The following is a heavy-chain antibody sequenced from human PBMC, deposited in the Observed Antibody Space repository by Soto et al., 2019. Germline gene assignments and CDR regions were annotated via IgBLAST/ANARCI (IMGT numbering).Heavy chain of an antibody. D-gene: IGHD4-17*01. V-gene: IGHV5-51*01. CDR2: IYPSDSDT. CDR1: GYTFTIYW. J-gene: IGHJ4*02. CDR3: ARPANTVADRFDF. Sequence: PGESLKISCQVSGYTFTIYWIGWVRQMPGKGLEWMGIIYPSDSDTRYSPSFQGQVTISADQSINTAYLQWDSLKASDTAIYYCARPANTVADRFDFWGQGTPVTVSS.